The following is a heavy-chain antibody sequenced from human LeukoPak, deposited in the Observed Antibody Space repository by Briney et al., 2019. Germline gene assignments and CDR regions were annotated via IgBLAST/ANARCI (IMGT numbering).Heavy chain of an antibody. D-gene: IGHD2-15*01. CDR1: GFSFSSYA. CDR3: AKARGFCSGGSCYNPFDP. Sequence: PGGSLRLSCAASGFSFSSYAMSWVRLAPGKGLEWVSGISGSGGSTYYADSAKGRFTISRDSSKNTLYVQMNSLRAEDTAVYYCAKARGFCSGGSCYNPFDPWGQGTLVTVSS. J-gene: IGHJ5*02. V-gene: IGHV3-23*01. CDR2: ISGSGGST.